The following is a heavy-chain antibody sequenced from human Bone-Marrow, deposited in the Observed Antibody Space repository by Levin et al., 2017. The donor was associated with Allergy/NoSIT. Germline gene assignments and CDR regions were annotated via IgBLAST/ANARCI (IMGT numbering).Heavy chain of an antibody. V-gene: IGHV3-30*18. CDR3: AKEAGDQRLRRPRWYFDL. D-gene: IGHD6-25*01. Sequence: QPGGSLRLSCAASGLSISYYGMHWVRQAPGKGLEWVAGVLHDATTKYYADSVKGRFTISRDNSNMYLQMNSLRGEDTAVYFCAKEAGDQRLRRPRWYFDLWGRGTLVTVSS. CDR2: VLHDATTK. J-gene: IGHJ2*01. CDR1: GLSISYYG.